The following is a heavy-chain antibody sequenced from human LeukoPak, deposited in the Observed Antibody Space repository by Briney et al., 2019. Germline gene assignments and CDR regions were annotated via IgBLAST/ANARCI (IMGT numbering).Heavy chain of an antibody. CDR1: GFPYSSYA. D-gene: IGHD6-19*01. V-gene: IGHV3-23*01. CDR2: ITTRSGST. J-gene: IGHJ4*02. CDR3: AKEVSWRVAGTMGLDY. Sequence: GGSLRLSCAASGFPYSSYAMSWVRQAPGKGLEWVPTITTRSGSTYYADSVKGRFTISRDNSKNTLYLQMNSLRAEDTAVYYCAKEVSWRVAGTMGLDYWGQGTLVTVSS.